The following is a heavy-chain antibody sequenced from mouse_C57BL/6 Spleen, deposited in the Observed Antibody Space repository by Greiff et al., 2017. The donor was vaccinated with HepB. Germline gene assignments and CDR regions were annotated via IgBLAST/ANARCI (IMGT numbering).Heavy chain of an antibody. D-gene: IGHD1-1*01. J-gene: IGHJ1*03. CDR3: ARAYYYGSSPSRYFDV. CDR2: IDPSDSYT. Sequence: QVQLKQPGAELVMPGASVKLSCKASGYTFTSYWMHWVKQRPGQGLEWIGEIDPSDSYTNYNQKFKGKSTLTVDKSSSTAYMQLSSLTSEDSAVYYCARAYYYGSSPSRYFDVWGTGTTVTVSS. V-gene: IGHV1-69*01. CDR1: GYTFTSYW.